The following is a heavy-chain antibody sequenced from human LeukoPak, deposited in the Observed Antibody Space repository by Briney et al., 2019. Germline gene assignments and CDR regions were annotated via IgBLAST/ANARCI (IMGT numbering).Heavy chain of an antibody. CDR3: ARALAQKRMVYYFDY. J-gene: IGHJ4*02. CDR2: IYYSGST. Sequence: SSETLSLTCTVSGGSISSSSYYWGWIRQPPGKGLEWIGSIYYSGSTYYNPSLKSRVTISVDTSKNQFSLKLSSVTAADTAVYYCARALAQKRMVYYFDYWGQGTLVTVSS. D-gene: IGHD2-8*01. V-gene: IGHV4-39*07. CDR1: GGSISSSSYY.